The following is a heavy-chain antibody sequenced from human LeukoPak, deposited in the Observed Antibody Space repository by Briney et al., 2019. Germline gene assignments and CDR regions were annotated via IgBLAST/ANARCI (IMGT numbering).Heavy chain of an antibody. CDR2: IKQDGSEK. V-gene: IGHV3-7*01. CDR1: GFTFSSYW. D-gene: IGHD2-2*01. CDR3: ARETYCINTTCPIGDHFDY. Sequence: PGGSLRLSCAASGFTFSSYWMSWVRQAPGKGLEWVANIKQDGSEKYYVDSVKGRFTISRDNAKNSLYLQMNSLRAEDTAVYYCARETYCINTTCPIGDHFDYWGQGTLVTVSS. J-gene: IGHJ4*02.